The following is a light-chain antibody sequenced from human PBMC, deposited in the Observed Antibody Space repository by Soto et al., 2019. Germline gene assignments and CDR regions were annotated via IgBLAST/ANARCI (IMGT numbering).Light chain of an antibody. CDR3: QQRSNWPIT. J-gene: IGKJ5*01. CDR1: QSVSSY. Sequence: ELVFTPAQSTPILSXVVRATRSXXSSQSVSSYLALYQQKPGQAPRLLIYDASNRATGIPARFSGSGSGTDFTLTISSLEPEDFAVYYYQQRSNWPITFGQGTRLENK. CDR2: DAS. V-gene: IGKV3-11*01.